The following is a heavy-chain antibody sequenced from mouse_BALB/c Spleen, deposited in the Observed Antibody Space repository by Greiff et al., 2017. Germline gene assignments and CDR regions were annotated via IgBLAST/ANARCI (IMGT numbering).Heavy chain of an antibody. V-gene: IGHV5-6-5*01. CDR2: ISSCGST. Sequence: DVKFVESGGGLVQPGGSRKLSCAASGFTFSSYAMSWVRQTPEKRLEWVACISSCGSTYYPDSVKGRFTISRDNARNILYLQMSSLRSEDTAMYYCARGDRGFLDAMDYWGQGTSVTVSS. CDR3: ARGDRGFLDAMDY. J-gene: IGHJ4*01. D-gene: IGHD2-14*01. CDR1: GFTFSSYA.